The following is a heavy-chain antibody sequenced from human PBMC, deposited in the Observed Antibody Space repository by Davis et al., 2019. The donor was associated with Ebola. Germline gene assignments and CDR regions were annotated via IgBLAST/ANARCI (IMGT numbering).Heavy chain of an antibody. CDR1: GGYISGYY. CDR2: LYHGGGT. CDR3: ARGDHCISGSCYFEY. Sequence: SETLSLTCTVSGGYISGYYWSWIRQPPGKGLEWIGNLYHGGGTNYSPSLKSRLTISVDTSKNQFSLKLSSVTAADTAVYFCARGDHCISGSCYFEYWGQGRLVTVSS. J-gene: IGHJ4*02. D-gene: IGHD2-2*01. V-gene: IGHV4-59*01.